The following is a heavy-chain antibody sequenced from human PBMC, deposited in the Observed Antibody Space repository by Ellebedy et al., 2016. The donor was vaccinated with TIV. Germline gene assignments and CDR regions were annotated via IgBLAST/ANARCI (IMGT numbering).Heavy chain of an antibody. CDR3: ARVEDFSFDY. J-gene: IGHJ4*02. Sequence: SETLSLTXTVSGGSISSYYWSWIRQPPGKGLEWIGYIYYSGSTNYNPSLKSRVTISVDTSKNQFSLKLSSVTAADTAVYYCARVEDFSFDYWGQGTLVTVSS. V-gene: IGHV4-59*13. CDR2: IYYSGST. D-gene: IGHD2-15*01. CDR1: GGSISSYY.